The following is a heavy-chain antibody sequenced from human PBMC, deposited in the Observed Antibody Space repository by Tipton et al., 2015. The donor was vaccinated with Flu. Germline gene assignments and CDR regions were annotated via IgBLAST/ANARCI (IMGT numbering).Heavy chain of an antibody. D-gene: IGHD3-22*01. V-gene: IGHV5-51*01. Sequence: QLVQSGAEVKKPGESLKISCKGSGYSFTSYWIGWVRQMPGKGLEWLGIIYPAYSETRYSPSFQGQVTISADKSISSAYLQWSSLKASDTAMYYCVRQPHFSGSGYPPEFDFWGQGTLVIVSS. CDR3: VRQPHFSGSGYPPEFDF. CDR1: GYSFTSYW. J-gene: IGHJ4*02. CDR2: IYPAYSET.